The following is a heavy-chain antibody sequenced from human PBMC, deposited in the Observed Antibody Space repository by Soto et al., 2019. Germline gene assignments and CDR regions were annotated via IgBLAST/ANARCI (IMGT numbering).Heavy chain of an antibody. D-gene: IGHD3-22*01. CDR3: ARGLGYYYDSSGYYYLDYFDY. CDR2: IIPIFGTA. Sequence: QVQLVQSGAEVKKPGSSVKVSCKASGGTFSSYAISWVRQAPGQGLEWMGGIIPIFGTANYAQKFQGRVTITADESTSTAYMELSSLRSEDTAVYYCARGLGYYYDSSGYYYLDYFDYWGQGTLVTVSS. V-gene: IGHV1-69*01. J-gene: IGHJ4*02. CDR1: GGTFSSYA.